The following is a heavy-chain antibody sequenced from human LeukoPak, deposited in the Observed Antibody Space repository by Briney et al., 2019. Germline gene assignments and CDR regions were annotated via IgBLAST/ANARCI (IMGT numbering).Heavy chain of an antibody. Sequence: GGSLRLSCAASGFTFSRNGMTWVRQAPGKGLEWVSYISSSGSTIYYADSVKGRFTISRDNAKNSLYLQMNSLRAEDTAVYYCARDATYSNYYYYYYYYMDVWGKGTTVTVSS. CDR2: ISSSGSTI. J-gene: IGHJ6*03. CDR1: GFTFSRNG. D-gene: IGHD4-11*01. CDR3: ARDATYSNYYYYYYYYMDV. V-gene: IGHV3-48*04.